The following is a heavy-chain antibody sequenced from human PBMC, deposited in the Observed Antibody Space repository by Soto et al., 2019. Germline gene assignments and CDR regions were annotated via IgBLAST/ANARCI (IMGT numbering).Heavy chain of an antibody. CDR3: ATGITMIVDRQH. V-gene: IGHV1-69*06. CDR1: GGTFSGYA. Sequence: SVKVSCKASGGTFSGYAISWVRQAPGQGLEWMGVIIPIFGTPNYAQKFQGRVTMTEDTSTDTAYMELSSLRSEDTAVYYCATGITMIVDRQHWGQGTLVTVSS. J-gene: IGHJ1*01. D-gene: IGHD3-22*01. CDR2: IIPIFGTP.